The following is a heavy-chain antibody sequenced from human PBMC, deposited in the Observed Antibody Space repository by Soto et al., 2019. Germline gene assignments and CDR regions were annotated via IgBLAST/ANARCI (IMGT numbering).Heavy chain of an antibody. CDR3: ARDWVVATEESDY. CDR2: ISSSSSYI. Sequence: GGSLRLSCAASGFTFSSYSMNWVRQAPGKGLEWVSSISSSSSYIYYADSVKGRFTISRDNAKNSLYLQMNSLRAEDTAVYYCARDWVVATEESDYWGQGTLVTVSS. CDR1: GFTFSSYS. D-gene: IGHD5-12*01. V-gene: IGHV3-21*01. J-gene: IGHJ4*02.